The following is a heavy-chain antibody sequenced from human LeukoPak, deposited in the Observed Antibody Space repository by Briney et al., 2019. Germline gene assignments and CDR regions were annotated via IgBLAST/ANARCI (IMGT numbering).Heavy chain of an antibody. Sequence: GGSLRLPCAASGFTFSSYGMHWVRQAPGKGLEWVAVISYDGSNKYYADSVKGRFTISRDNSKNTLYLQMNSLRAEDTAVYYCAKDIVDYGDSSAFDIWGQGTMVTVSS. CDR3: AKDIVDYGDSSAFDI. CDR1: GFTFSSYG. V-gene: IGHV3-30*18. CDR2: ISYDGSNK. J-gene: IGHJ3*02. D-gene: IGHD4-17*01.